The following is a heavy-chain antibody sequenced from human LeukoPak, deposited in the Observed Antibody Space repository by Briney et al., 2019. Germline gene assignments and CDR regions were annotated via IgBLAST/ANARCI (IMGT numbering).Heavy chain of an antibody. J-gene: IGHJ4*02. CDR2: VRYDETNK. Sequence: GGSLRLSCAASGFTFDNYGMHWVRQAPGKGLEWVAFVRYDETNKYYADSVKGRFTISRDNSKNTLYLQMNSLRAEDTAVYYCARGDSGYDRLQKYWGQGTLVTVSS. D-gene: IGHD5-12*01. CDR1: GFTFDNYG. CDR3: ARGDSGYDRLQKY. V-gene: IGHV3-30*02.